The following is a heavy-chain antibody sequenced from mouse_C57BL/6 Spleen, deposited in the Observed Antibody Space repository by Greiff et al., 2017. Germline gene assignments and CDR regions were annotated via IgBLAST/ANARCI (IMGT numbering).Heavy chain of an antibody. CDR2: IYPGDGDT. CDR1: GYAFSSYW. D-gene: IGHD1-1*01. Sequence: QVQLQQPGAELVKPGASVKISCKASGYAFSSYWMHWVKQRPGQGLEWIGQIYPGDGDTNYNGKFKGKATLTADKSSSTAYMQLSSLTSEDSAVYFCARPGSSSYWYFDVWGTGTTVTVSS. J-gene: IGHJ1*03. CDR3: ARPGSSSYWYFDV. V-gene: IGHV1-80*01.